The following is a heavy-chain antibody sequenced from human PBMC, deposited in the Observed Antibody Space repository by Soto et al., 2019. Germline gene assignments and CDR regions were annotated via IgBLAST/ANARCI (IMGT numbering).Heavy chain of an antibody. CDR2: IYYSGST. Sequence: QVQLQESGPGLVKPSENLSLTCTVSGGSISSYYWSWIRQPPGKGLEWIGYIYYSGSTNYNPSLKSRVTISVDTSKNQFSLKLSSVTAADTAVYYCAREGGSPPYFDYWGQGTLVTVSS. D-gene: IGHD3-16*01. CDR1: GGSISSYY. CDR3: AREGGSPPYFDY. V-gene: IGHV4-59*01. J-gene: IGHJ4*02.